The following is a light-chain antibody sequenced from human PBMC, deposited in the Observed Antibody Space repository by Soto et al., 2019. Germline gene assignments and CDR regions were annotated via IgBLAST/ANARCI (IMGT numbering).Light chain of an antibody. J-gene: IGKJ1*01. Sequence: DIQMTHSPSTLSASVGDRVTITCRARQIISKWLAWYQQKPGKAPKLLIYDASILESGVPARFSGIGSGTDFTLTISSLQPDDFATYYCQQYNSYSSTFGQGTKVEIK. CDR1: QIISKW. CDR2: DAS. V-gene: IGKV1-5*01. CDR3: QQYNSYSST.